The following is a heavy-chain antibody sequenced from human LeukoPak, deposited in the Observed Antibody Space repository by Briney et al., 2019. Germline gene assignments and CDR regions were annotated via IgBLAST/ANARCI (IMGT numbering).Heavy chain of an antibody. CDR2: ISGSGGST. CDR3: AKDLYYGSGSSFDY. J-gene: IGHJ4*02. D-gene: IGHD3-10*01. Sequence: GGSLRLSCAASGFTFSSYSMNWVRQAPGKGLEWVSAISGSGGSTYYADSVKGRFTISRDNSKNTLYLQMNSLRAEDTAVYYCAKDLYYGSGSSFDYWGQGTLVTVSS. CDR1: GFTFSSYS. V-gene: IGHV3-23*01.